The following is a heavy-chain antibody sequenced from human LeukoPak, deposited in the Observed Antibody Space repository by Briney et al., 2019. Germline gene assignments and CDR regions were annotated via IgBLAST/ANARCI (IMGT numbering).Heavy chain of an antibody. D-gene: IGHD3-10*02. J-gene: IGHJ6*04. Sequence: PGGSLRLSCAASGFTFSSYSMNWVRQAPGKGLEWVSSISSSGSTIYYADSVKSRFTISRDNAKNSLYLQMNSLRAEDTAVYYCAELGITMIGGVWGKGTTVTISS. CDR2: ISSSGSTI. V-gene: IGHV3-48*04. CDR1: GFTFSSYS. CDR3: AELGITMIGGV.